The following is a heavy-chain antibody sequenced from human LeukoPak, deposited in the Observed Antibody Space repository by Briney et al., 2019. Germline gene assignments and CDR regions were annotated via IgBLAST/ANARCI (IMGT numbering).Heavy chain of an antibody. CDR3: ARDAVAYDFWSGYYTLGAFDI. J-gene: IGHJ3*02. V-gene: IGHV3-7*01. D-gene: IGHD3-3*01. CDR2: IKQDGSEK. CDR1: GFTFSSYW. Sequence: PGGSLRLSCAASGFTFSSYWMSWVRRAPGKGLEWVANIKQDGSEKYYVDSVKGRFTISRDNAKNSLYLQMNSLRAEDTAVYYCARDAVAYDFWSGYYTLGAFDIWGQGTMVTVSS.